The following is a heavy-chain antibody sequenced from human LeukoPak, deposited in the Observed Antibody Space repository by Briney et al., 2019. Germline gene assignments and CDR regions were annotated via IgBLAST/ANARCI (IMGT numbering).Heavy chain of an antibody. J-gene: IGHJ6*03. CDR1: GFTFSSYW. CDR2: IKQDGGEK. CDR3: ARRGSGSYLYYYYYYYMDV. D-gene: IGHD3-10*01. Sequence: PGGSLRLSCAASGFTFSSYWMSWVRQAPGKGLEWVANIKQDGGEKFYVDSVKGRFTISRDNAKNSLYLQMNSLRAEDTAVYYCARRGSGSYLYYYYYYYMDVWGKGTTVTVSS. V-gene: IGHV3-7*01.